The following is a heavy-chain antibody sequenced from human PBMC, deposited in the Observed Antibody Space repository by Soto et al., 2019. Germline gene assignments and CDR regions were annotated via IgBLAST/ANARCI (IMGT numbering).Heavy chain of an antibody. V-gene: IGHV1-69*04. D-gene: IGHD3-22*01. J-gene: IGHJ4*02. CDR1: GFTFTSSA. CDR3: ARAPTSYCASSGYHS. Sequence: SVKVSCKASGFTFTSSAMQWVRQARGQGLEWMGSIIPILGIANYAQKFQGRVTITADKSTSTAYMELSSLRSEDTAVYYCARAPTSYCASSGYHSWGQGPLSPSPQ. CDR2: IIPILGIA.